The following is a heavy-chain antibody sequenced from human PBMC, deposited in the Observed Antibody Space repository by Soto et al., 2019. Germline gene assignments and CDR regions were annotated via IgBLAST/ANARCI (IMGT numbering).Heavy chain of an antibody. V-gene: IGHV3-30-3*01. Sequence: QVQLVESGGGVVQPGRSLRLSCEASGFTFSSYAMHWVRQAPGKGLEWVAVISYDGSNKYYADSVKGRFTLSRDNSKNTLYLQMNSLRAEDTAVDYCARDHRSYGMDVWGQRTTVTVSS. CDR3: ARDHRSYGMDV. CDR1: GFTFSSYA. J-gene: IGHJ6*02. CDR2: ISYDGSNK.